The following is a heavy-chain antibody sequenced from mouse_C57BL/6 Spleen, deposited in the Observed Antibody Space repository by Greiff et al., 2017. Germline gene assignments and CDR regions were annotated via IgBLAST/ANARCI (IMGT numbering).Heavy chain of an antibody. CDR3: ARPLYLY. Sequence: EVQLVESGGGLVKPGGSLKLSCAASGFTFSDYGMHWVRQAPEKGLEWVAYISSGSSTIYYADTVKGRFTISRDNAKNTLFLQMTSLRSEDTAMYYCARPLYLYWGQGTSVTVSS. J-gene: IGHJ4*01. CDR1: GFTFSDYG. CDR2: ISSGSSTI. D-gene: IGHD5-5*01. V-gene: IGHV5-17*01.